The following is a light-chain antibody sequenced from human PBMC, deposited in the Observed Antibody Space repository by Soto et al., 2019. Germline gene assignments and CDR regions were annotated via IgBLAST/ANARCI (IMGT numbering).Light chain of an antibody. CDR1: SSNIGNNY. CDR3: GTWDSSLSAVV. V-gene: IGLV1-51*01. J-gene: IGLJ2*01. CDR2: DNN. Sequence: VLTQPPSVSAAPGQKVTISCSGSSSNIGNNYVSWYQQLPGTAPKLLIYDNNKRPSGIPDRFSGSKSGTSATLGITGLQTGDEADYYCGTWDSSLSAVVFGGGTK.